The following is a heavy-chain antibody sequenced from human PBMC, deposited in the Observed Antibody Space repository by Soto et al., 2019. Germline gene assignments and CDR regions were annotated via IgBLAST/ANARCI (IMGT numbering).Heavy chain of an antibody. Sequence: SVKVSCKASGGTFSSYAISWVRQAPGQGLEWMGGIIPIFGTANYAQKFQGRVTITADESTSTAYMELSSLRSEDTAVYYCARVSYDIVLVPASDAFAIWGQGTMVTVSS. CDR1: GGTFSSYA. CDR3: ARVSYDIVLVPASDAFAI. CDR2: IIPIFGTA. J-gene: IGHJ3*02. V-gene: IGHV1-69*13. D-gene: IGHD2-2*01.